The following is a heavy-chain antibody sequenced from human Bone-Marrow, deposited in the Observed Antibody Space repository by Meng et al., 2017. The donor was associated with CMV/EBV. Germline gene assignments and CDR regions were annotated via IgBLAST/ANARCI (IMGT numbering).Heavy chain of an antibody. J-gene: IGHJ6*02. V-gene: IGHV3-21*01. D-gene: IGHD2-15*01. CDR1: GFTFSGSA. CDR3: ARGNEDTGYGMDV. Sequence: GESLKISCAASGFTFSGSAMHWVRQAPGKGLEWVSFISSSGNYIYHADSVKGRLTISRDNAKNSLYLRMNSLRAEDTAVYYCARGNEDTGYGMDVWGQGTTVTVSS. CDR2: ISSSGNYI.